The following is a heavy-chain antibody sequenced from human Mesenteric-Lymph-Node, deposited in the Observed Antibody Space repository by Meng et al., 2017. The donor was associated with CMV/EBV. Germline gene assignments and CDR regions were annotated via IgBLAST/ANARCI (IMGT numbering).Heavy chain of an antibody. J-gene: IGHJ4*02. CDR1: GLSISSAC. CDR2: IKSKTDGEAT. D-gene: IGHD2-8*01. V-gene: IGHV3-15*01. CDR3: TTDGRVYANFDY. Sequence: SGLSISSACKDWVRQAPGKGLEWVSRIKSKTDGEATDYAAPVRGRFTISRDDSKNTLYLQMNSMKAENTAVYCCTTDGRVYANFDYWGQGTLVTVSS.